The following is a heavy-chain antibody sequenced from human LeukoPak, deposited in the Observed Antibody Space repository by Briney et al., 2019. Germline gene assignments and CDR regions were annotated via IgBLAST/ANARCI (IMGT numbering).Heavy chain of an antibody. CDR2: IYTSGST. CDR3: ARAYHSSWYLNWFDP. Sequence: SETLSLTCTVSGGSISSGNYYWSWIRQPAGKGLEWIGRIYTSGSTDYNPSLKSRVTLSVDTSKNQFSLKLSSVAAADTAVYYCARAYHSSWYLNWFDPWGQGTLVTVSS. V-gene: IGHV4-61*02. CDR1: GGSISSGNYY. D-gene: IGHD6-13*01. J-gene: IGHJ5*02.